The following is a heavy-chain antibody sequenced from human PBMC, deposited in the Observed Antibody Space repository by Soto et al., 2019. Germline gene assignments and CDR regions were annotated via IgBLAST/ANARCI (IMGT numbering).Heavy chain of an antibody. CDR3: TTDPTTGERQDRFDY. J-gene: IGHJ4*02. V-gene: IGHV3-15*01. CDR1: GFTFSNAW. CDR2: IKSKTDGGTT. D-gene: IGHD7-27*01. Sequence: GGSLRLSCAASGFTFSNAWMSWVRQAPGKGLEWVGRIKSKTDGGTTDYAAPVKGRFTISRDDSKNTLYLQMNSLKTEDTAVYYCTTDPTTGERQDRFDYWGQGTLVTVSS.